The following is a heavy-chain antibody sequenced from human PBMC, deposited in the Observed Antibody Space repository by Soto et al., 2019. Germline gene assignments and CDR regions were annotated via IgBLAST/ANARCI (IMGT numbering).Heavy chain of an antibody. V-gene: IGHV4-39*01. CDR3: ARHSPTVTWFDP. D-gene: IGHD4-17*01. Sequence: QLQLQESGPGLVKPSETLSLTCTVSGGSISSSSYYWGWIRQPPGKGLEWIGSIYYSGSTYYNPSLKSRVTISVDTSKNQFSMKLSSVTAADTAVYYCARHSPTVTWFDPWGPGTLVTVSS. J-gene: IGHJ5*02. CDR1: GGSISSSSYY. CDR2: IYYSGST.